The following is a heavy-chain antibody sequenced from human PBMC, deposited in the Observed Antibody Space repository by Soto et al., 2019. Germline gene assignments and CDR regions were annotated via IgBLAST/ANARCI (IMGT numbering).Heavy chain of an antibody. CDR1: GYTFTSYA. J-gene: IGHJ4*02. Sequence: ASVKVSCKASGYTFTSYAMHWVRQAPGQRLEWMGWINAGNGNTKYSQKFQGRVTITRDTSASTAYMELSSLRSEDTAVYYCASDKNVLILYCSGGSCRSGGFDYWGQGTLVTVSS. V-gene: IGHV1-3*01. D-gene: IGHD2-15*01. CDR2: INAGNGNT. CDR3: ASDKNVLILYCSGGSCRSGGFDY.